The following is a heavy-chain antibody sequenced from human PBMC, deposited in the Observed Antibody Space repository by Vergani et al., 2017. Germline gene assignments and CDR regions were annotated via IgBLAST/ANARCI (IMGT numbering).Heavy chain of an antibody. CDR1: GFSFSSYG. V-gene: IGHV3-33*01. D-gene: IGHD6-19*01. CDR2: IWYDGRKT. Sequence: QVQLVESGGGVVQPGRSLRLSCAESGFSFSSYGMHWVRQAPGKGLEWVAAIWYDGRKTYYADSVKGRFTISRDNSKDTLFLQMNRLRAEDTAVYACERPRWDRILDIAVLGGGFNAWGQGTLVTVSS. CDR3: ERPRWDRILDIAVLGGGFNA. J-gene: IGHJ5*02.